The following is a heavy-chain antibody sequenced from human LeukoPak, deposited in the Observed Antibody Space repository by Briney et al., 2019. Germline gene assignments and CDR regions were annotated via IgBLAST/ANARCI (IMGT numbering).Heavy chain of an antibody. CDR3: ARDGSGSYLEY. Sequence: PGGSLRLSCAASGFTVSSNYMSWVRQAPGKGLEWVSVIYSGGSTYYADSVKGRFTISRDNSKNTLYLQMNSLRAEDTAVYYCARDGSGSYLEYWGQGTLVTVSS. D-gene: IGHD1-26*01. CDR2: IYSGGST. V-gene: IGHV3-53*01. J-gene: IGHJ4*02. CDR1: GFTVSSNY.